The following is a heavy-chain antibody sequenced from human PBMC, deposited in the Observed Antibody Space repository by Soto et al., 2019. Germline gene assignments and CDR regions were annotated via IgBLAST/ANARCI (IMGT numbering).Heavy chain of an antibody. V-gene: IGHV2-26*01. D-gene: IGHD6-13*01. CDR3: ARIPYSSSWPFDY. CDR2: IFSNDEK. CDR1: GFSLSNARMG. Sequence: SGPTLVNPTETLTLTCTVSGFSLSNARMGVSWIRQPPGKALEWLAHIFSNDEKSYSTSLKSRLTISKDTSKSQVVLTMTNMDPVDTATYYCARIPYSSSWPFDYWGQGTLVTVSS. J-gene: IGHJ4*02.